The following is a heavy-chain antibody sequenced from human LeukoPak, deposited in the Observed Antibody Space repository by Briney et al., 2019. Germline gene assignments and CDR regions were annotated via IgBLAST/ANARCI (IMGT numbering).Heavy chain of an antibody. CDR3: ATAYYYDSSGYYDYFDY. D-gene: IGHD3-22*01. CDR2: FDPEDGET. CDR1: GYTLTELS. Sequence: ASVKVSCKVSGYTLTELSMHWVRQAPGKGLEWMGGFDPEDGETIYAQKFQGRVTMTEDTSTDTAYMELSSLRSEGTAVHYCATAYYYDSSGYYDYFDYWGQGTLVTVSS. V-gene: IGHV1-24*01. J-gene: IGHJ4*02.